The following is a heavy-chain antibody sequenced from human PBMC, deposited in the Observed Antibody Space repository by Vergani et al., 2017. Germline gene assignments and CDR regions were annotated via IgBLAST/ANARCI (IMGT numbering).Heavy chain of an antibody. Sequence: QVQLVESGGGLVKPGGSLRLSCAASGFTFSDYYMSWIRQAPGKGLEWVSYISSSGSTIYYADSVKGRFTISRDNAKNSLYRQMNSLRAEDTAVYYCARDANDSSGYVIWDAFDIWGQGTMVTVSS. CDR2: ISSSGSTI. CDR1: GFTFSDYY. V-gene: IGHV3-11*01. J-gene: IGHJ3*02. CDR3: ARDANDSSGYVIWDAFDI. D-gene: IGHD3-22*01.